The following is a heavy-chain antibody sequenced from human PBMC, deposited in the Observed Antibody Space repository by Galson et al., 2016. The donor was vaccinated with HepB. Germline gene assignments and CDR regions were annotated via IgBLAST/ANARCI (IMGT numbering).Heavy chain of an antibody. CDR1: GYSFTDYA. D-gene: IGHD6-6*01. Sequence: SVKVSCKASGYSFTDYAIHWVRQAPGQRLEWMGWINPGYGNTKYSQTFQGRVTISRNTSANTAYMEVSGLRYEDTAVYYCARDLAVHQISLYAMDVWGQGTTVTVSS. V-gene: IGHV1-3*01. J-gene: IGHJ6*02. CDR2: INPGYGNT. CDR3: ARDLAVHQISLYAMDV.